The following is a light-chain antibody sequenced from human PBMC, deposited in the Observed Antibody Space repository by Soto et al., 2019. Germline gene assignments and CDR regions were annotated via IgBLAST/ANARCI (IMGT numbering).Light chain of an antibody. V-gene: IGKV4-1*01. CDR2: WAS. Sequence: DIGMTQSPDSLALSLGERATINCKSSRSVLYSSNNKNYLGWYQQKPGQSPKLLIYWASTRESGVPDRFSGSGSGTDFTLTISSLQAEDVAVYFCQQYYSAPWTFDQGTKVEI. CDR3: QQYYSAPWT. J-gene: IGKJ1*01. CDR1: RSVLYSSNNKNY.